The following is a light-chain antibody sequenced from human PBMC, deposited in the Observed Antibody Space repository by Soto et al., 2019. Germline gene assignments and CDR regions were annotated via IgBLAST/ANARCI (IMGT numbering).Light chain of an antibody. CDR3: QQYDSSPKT. J-gene: IGKJ1*01. CDR1: QSVSSGY. Sequence: EIVFTQSPGTLSLSPGERGTLSFRASQSVSSGYLAWYQQKPGQAPRLLIYGASSRATGTPDRFSGSGSGTDFTLTISRLEPEDFAVYYCQQYDSSPKTFGQGTKVDIK. V-gene: IGKV3-20*01. CDR2: GAS.